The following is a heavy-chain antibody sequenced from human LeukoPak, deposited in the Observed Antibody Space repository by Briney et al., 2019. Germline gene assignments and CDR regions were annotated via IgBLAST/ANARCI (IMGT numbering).Heavy chain of an antibody. CDR1: GFTFSSYA. D-gene: IGHD5-24*01. CDR3: ARDQVMATTHYHDY. CDR2: ISYDGSNK. J-gene: IGHJ4*02. V-gene: IGHV3-30-3*01. Sequence: GGSLRLSCAASGFTFSSYAMDWVRQAPGKGLEWVAFISYDGSNKYYADSVKGRFTISRDNSKNTLYLQMNSLRAEDTAVYYCARDQVMATTHYHDYWGQGTLVTVSS.